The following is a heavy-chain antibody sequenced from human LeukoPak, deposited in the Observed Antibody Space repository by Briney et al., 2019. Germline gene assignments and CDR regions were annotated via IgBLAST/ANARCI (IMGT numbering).Heavy chain of an antibody. D-gene: IGHD2-15*01. J-gene: IGHJ4*02. V-gene: IGHV4-59*01. CDR3: ARVGYCSGGSCYRFDY. CDR2: IYYSGST. CDR1: GGSISSYY. Sequence: PSETLSLTCTVSGGSISSYYWSWLRQPPGKGLEWIGYIYYSGSTNYNPSLKSRVTISVDTSKNKFSPKLSSVTAADTAVYYCARVGYCSGGSCYRFDYWGQGTLVTVSS.